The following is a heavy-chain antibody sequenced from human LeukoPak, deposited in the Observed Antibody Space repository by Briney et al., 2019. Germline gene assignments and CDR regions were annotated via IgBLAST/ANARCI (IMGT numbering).Heavy chain of an antibody. Sequence: GGSLRLSCAASGFTFDDYAMHWVRQAPGKGLEWVSLISGDGGSTYYADSVKGRFTISRDNSKNSLYLQMNSLRTEDTALHYCAKDIKYCSGGSCYGYYFDYWGQGTLVTVSS. D-gene: IGHD2-15*01. CDR2: ISGDGGST. V-gene: IGHV3-43*02. J-gene: IGHJ4*02. CDR1: GFTFDDYA. CDR3: AKDIKYCSGGSCYGYYFDY.